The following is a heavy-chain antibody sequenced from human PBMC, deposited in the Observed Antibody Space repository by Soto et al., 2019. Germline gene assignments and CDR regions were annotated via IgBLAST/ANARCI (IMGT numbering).Heavy chain of an antibody. CDR3: AKDHQTYNWDYLFDS. CDR1: GFTFSIND. Sequence: AGGSLRLSCAASGFTFSINDMHWVRQAPGRGLEWVAVISNDGNNKNYADSVKGRFTLSRDNSKNMVYLQMDSLRVEDTAVYFCAKDHQTYNWDYLFDSWGPGTLVTVSS. CDR2: ISNDGNNK. J-gene: IGHJ4*02. V-gene: IGHV3-30*18. D-gene: IGHD1-7*01.